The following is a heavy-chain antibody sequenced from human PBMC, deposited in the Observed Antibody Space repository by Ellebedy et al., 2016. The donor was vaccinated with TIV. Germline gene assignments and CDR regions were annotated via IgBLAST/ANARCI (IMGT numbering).Heavy chain of an antibody. V-gene: IGHV3-21*01. D-gene: IGHD3-3*01. Sequence: GGSLRLXCAASGFTFSSYSMNWVRQAPGKGLEWVSSISSSSSYIYYADSVKGRFTISRDNAKNSLYLQMNSLRAEDTAVYYCARDESLRFLEWLPTSDAFDIWGQGTMVTVSS. CDR3: ARDESLRFLEWLPTSDAFDI. CDR1: GFTFSSYS. CDR2: ISSSSSYI. J-gene: IGHJ3*02.